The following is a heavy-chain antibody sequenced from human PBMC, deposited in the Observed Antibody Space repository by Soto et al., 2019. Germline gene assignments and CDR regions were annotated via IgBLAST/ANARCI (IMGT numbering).Heavy chain of an antibody. D-gene: IGHD1-26*01. V-gene: IGHV1-18*01. Sequence: QVQLVQSGAEVKKPGASVKVSCKASGYTFTSYGISWVRQAPGQGLEWTGWISAYNGNTNYAQKLQGRVTMTTDTSTSTAYMELRSLRSDDTAVYYCARDGPFHIVGVGATYFDYWGQGTLVTVSS. CDR2: ISAYNGNT. J-gene: IGHJ4*02. CDR3: ARDGPFHIVGVGATYFDY. CDR1: GYTFTSYG.